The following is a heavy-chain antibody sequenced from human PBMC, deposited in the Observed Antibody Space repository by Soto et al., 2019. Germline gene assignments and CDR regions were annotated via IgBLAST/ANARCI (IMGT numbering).Heavy chain of an antibody. CDR3: ARGPYDFWSGPDAFDI. D-gene: IGHD3-3*01. CDR2: MNPNSGNT. J-gene: IGHJ3*02. Sequence: ASVKVSCKASGYTFTSYDINWVRQATGQGLEWMGRMNPNSGNTGYAQKFQGRVTMTRNTSISTAYMELSSLRSEDTAVYYCARGPYDFWSGPDAFDIWGQGTMVTVSS. V-gene: IGHV1-8*01. CDR1: GYTFTSYD.